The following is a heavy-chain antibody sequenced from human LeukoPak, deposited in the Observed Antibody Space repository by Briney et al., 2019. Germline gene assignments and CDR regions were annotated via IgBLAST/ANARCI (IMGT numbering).Heavy chain of an antibody. V-gene: IGHV1-18*01. CDR2: ISANSGNT. CDR1: GYTFTING. Sequence: GASVKVSCKASGYTFTINGICWVRQAPGQGLEWMGWISANSGNTNYAQRLQGRVTMTTDTSTTTAYMELRSLRSDDTAVYYCARDRNHAFDFWGQGTMVTVSS. CDR3: ARDRNHAFDF. J-gene: IGHJ3*01.